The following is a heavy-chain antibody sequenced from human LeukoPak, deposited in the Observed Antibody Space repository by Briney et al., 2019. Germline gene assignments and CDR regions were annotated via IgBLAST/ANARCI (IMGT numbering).Heavy chain of an antibody. CDR3: AKGQTLEPRFDY. CDR2: ITGNSGNT. V-gene: IGHV3-23*01. Sequence: PGGSLRLSCAASGFTFSIYAISWVRQAPGKGLEWVAAITGNSGNTYYADSVKGRFTISRDNSKNTLYLQMNSLRAEDTALYYCAKGQTLEPRFDYWGQGTLVTVSS. CDR1: GFTFSIYA. J-gene: IGHJ4*02. D-gene: IGHD1-14*01.